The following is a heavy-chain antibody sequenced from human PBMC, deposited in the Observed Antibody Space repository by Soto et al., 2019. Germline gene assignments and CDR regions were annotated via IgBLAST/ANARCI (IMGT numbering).Heavy chain of an antibody. V-gene: IGHV3-33*01. CDR1: GFSFGSYG. CDR2: IWYDGSNK. Sequence: GGSLRLSCAASGFSFGSYGMHWVRQAPGKGLEWVAVIWYDGSNKYYADSVKGRFTISRDNSKNTLYLQMNSLRAEDTAVYYYARDQERGYYYYGLDVWGQGTTATVSS. CDR3: ARDQERGYYYYGLDV. J-gene: IGHJ6*02.